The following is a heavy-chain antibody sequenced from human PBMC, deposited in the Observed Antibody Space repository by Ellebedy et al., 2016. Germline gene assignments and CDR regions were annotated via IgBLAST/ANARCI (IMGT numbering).Heavy chain of an antibody. CDR1: GFTFSSYW. Sequence: GGSLRLSXAASGFTFSSYWMSWVRQAPGKGLEWVANIKQDGSEKYYVYSVKGRFTISRDNAKNSLYLQMNSLRAEDTAVYYCASTITFGGVIVNIYYFDYWGQGTLVTVSS. J-gene: IGHJ4*02. CDR3: ASTITFGGVIVNIYYFDY. D-gene: IGHD3-16*02. V-gene: IGHV3-7*01. CDR2: IKQDGSEK.